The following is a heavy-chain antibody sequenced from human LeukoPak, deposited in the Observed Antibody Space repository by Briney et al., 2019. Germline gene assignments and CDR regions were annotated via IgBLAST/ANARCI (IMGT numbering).Heavy chain of an antibody. Sequence: PGGSLRLSCAASGFTFSSYAMSWVRQAPGKGLEWVSTFSGNAGSTYYADSVKGRFTISRDNSKNTLYLQMSSLRAEDTAVYYCAKLKLRDFWSGYYHHFDYWGQGTLVTVSS. D-gene: IGHD3-3*01. CDR3: AKLKLRDFWSGYYHHFDY. CDR2: FSGNAGST. V-gene: IGHV3-23*01. CDR1: GFTFSSYA. J-gene: IGHJ4*02.